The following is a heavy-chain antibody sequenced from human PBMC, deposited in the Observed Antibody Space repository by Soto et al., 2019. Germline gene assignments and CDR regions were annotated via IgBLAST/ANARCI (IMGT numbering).Heavy chain of an antibody. CDR3: AREGLTSGYTFAY. Sequence: ASVKVSCKASGYTFIDYSITWVRQAPGQGLEWMGWISASNANTEYAQKLQGRVTMTIDTSTGTAYMGLRSLRSDDTAMYYCAREGLTSGYTFAYWGQGTLVTVSS. D-gene: IGHD2-2*02. J-gene: IGHJ4*02. CDR1: GYTFIDYS. V-gene: IGHV1-18*04. CDR2: ISASNANT.